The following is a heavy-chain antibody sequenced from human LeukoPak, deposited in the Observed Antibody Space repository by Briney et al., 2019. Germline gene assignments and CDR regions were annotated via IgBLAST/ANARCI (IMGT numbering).Heavy chain of an antibody. J-gene: IGHJ5*02. Sequence: GASVKVSCKASGYTFTGYYMHWVRQAPGQGLEWMGWINTNTGNPTYAQGFTGRFVFSLDTSVSTAYLQISSLKAEDTAVYYCAREVRGVHNWFDPWGQGTLVTVSS. V-gene: IGHV7-4-1*02. CDR3: AREVRGVHNWFDP. CDR1: GYTFTGYY. D-gene: IGHD3-10*01. CDR2: INTNTGNP.